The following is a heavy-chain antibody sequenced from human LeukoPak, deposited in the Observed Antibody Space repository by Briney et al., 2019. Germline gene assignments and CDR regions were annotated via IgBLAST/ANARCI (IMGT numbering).Heavy chain of an antibody. D-gene: IGHD6-13*01. CDR2: ISGSGGST. J-gene: IGHJ5*02. CDR3: AKDSQQLVHWFDP. Sequence: QPGGSLRLSCAASGFTFPDYWMTWVRQAPGKGLEWVSAISGSGGSTYYADSVKGRFTISRDNSKNTLYLQMNSLRAEDTAVYYCAKDSQQLVHWFDPWGQGTLVTVSS. CDR1: GFTFPDYW. V-gene: IGHV3-23*01.